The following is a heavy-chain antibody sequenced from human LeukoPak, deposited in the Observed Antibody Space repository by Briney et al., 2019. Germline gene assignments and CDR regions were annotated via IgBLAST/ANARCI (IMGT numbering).Heavy chain of an antibody. Sequence: PSETLSLTCTVSSGPISSYYWSWIRQPPGKGLEWIGYIYYSGSTNYNPSLKGRVTISEDTSKNQFSLKLSSVTAADTAVYYCTRATKYGSGSYYNPKYYFDYWGQGTLVTVSS. J-gene: IGHJ4*02. V-gene: IGHV4-59*01. CDR3: TRATKYGSGSYYNPKYYFDY. CDR2: IYYSGST. D-gene: IGHD3-10*01. CDR1: SGPISSYY.